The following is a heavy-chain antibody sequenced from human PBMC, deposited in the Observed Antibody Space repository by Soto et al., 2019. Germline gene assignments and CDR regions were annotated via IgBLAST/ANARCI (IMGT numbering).Heavy chain of an antibody. Sequence: PSETLSLTCAVYGGSFSGYYWSWIRQPPGKGLEWIGEINHSGSTNYNPSLKSRVTISVDTSKNQFSLKLSSVTAADTAVYYCARLNMVYVSVLDPENLNWFDPWGQGTLVTVSS. J-gene: IGHJ5*02. CDR3: ARLNMVYVSVLDPENLNWFDP. D-gene: IGHD2-8*01. V-gene: IGHV4-34*01. CDR1: GGSFSGYY. CDR2: INHSGST.